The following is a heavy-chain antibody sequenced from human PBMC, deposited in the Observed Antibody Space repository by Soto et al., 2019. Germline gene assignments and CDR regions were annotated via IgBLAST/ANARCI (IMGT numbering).Heavy chain of an antibody. D-gene: IGHD6-13*01. CDR1: GYTFTSYY. J-gene: IGHJ6*02. V-gene: IGHV1-46*01. CDR2: INPSGGST. Sequence: GASVKVSCKASGYTFTSYYMHWVRQAPGQGLEWMGIINPSGGSTSYAQKFQGRVTMTRDTSTSTVYMELSSLRSEDTAVYYCAREIRQQPLTGDYYYYGMDVWGQGTTVTVSS. CDR3: AREIRQQPLTGDYYYYGMDV.